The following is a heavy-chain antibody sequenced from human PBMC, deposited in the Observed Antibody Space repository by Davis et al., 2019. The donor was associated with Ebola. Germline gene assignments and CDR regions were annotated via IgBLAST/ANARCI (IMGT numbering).Heavy chain of an antibody. CDR2: INPSGGST. Sequence: ASVKVSCKASGYTFTSYYMHWVRQAPGQGLEWMGIINPSGGSTSYAQKFQGRVTMTRDTSTSTVYMELSSLRSEDTAVYYCARGRAAVVAAPEVDPWGQGTLVTVSS. CDR1: GYTFTSYY. J-gene: IGHJ5*02. V-gene: IGHV1-46*01. CDR3: ARGRAAVVAAPEVDP. D-gene: IGHD2-15*01.